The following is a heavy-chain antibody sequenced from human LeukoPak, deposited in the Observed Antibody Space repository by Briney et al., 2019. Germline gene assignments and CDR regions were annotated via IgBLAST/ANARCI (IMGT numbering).Heavy chain of an antibody. CDR1: GFTFSSYA. J-gene: IGHJ3*02. CDR3: ARDGTEGNALDI. V-gene: IGHV3-30-3*01. D-gene: IGHD3/OR15-3a*01. CDR2: ISYDGSNK. Sequence: GGSLRLSCAAPGFTFSSYAMHWVRQAPGKGLEWVAVISYDGSNKYYADSVKGRFTISRDNSKNTLYLQMNSLRAEDTAVYYCARDGTEGNALDIWGQGTMVTVSS.